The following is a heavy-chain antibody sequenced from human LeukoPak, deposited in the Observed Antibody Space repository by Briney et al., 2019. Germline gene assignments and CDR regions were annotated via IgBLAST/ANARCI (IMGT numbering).Heavy chain of an antibody. V-gene: IGHV4-4*09. CDR3: ARHSLRYFDWSWFDP. CDR1: GGSISSYY. CDR2: IYTSGST. J-gene: IGHJ5*02. Sequence: SETLSLTCTVSGGSISSYYWSWIRQPPGKGLEWIGYIYTSGSTNYNPSLKSRVTISVDTSKNQSSLKLSSVTAADTAVYYCARHSLRYFDWSWFDPWGQGTLVTVSS. D-gene: IGHD3-9*01.